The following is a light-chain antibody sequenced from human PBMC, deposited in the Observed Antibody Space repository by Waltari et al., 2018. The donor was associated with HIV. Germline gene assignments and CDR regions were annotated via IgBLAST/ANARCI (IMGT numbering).Light chain of an antibody. CDR2: WAS. V-gene: IGKV4-1*01. CDR1: QSVLSNSNNKNH. J-gene: IGKJ1*01. CDR3: QQFFNTPRT. Sequence: DIVMTQSPDSLAVSLGERATINCKSSQSVLSNSNNKNHLAWYQQRPGQPPKLLIYWASIREFGVPDRFTGSGSGTDFNLTISSLQAADVAVYYCQQFFNTPRTFGQGTKVEI.